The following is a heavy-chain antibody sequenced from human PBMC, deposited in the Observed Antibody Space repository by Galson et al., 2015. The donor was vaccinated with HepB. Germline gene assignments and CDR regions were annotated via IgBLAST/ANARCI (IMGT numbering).Heavy chain of an antibody. CDR1: GFTLSTYG. V-gene: IGHV3-30*03. J-gene: IGHJ5*02. Sequence: SLRLSCAASGFTLSTYGMHWVRQAPGQGLEWVAVISNDGRNKNYADSVKGRFTISRDNSKSPLHLQMNSLRAEDTAVYYCARGVNFGGGATDWFDPWGQGTLVTVSS. D-gene: IGHD1-26*01. CDR2: ISNDGRNK. CDR3: ARGVNFGGGATDWFDP.